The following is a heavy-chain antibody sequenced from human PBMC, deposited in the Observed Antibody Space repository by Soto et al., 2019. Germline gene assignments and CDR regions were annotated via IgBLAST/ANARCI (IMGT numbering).Heavy chain of an antibody. CDR1: GGTFSSYA. CDR3: ARRQQWLANAFDI. V-gene: IGHV1-69*13. CDR2: IIPIFGTA. J-gene: IGHJ3*02. Sequence: SVKVSCKASGGTFSSYAISWVRQAPGQGLEWMGGIIPIFGTANYAQKFQGRVTITADESTSTAYMELSSLRSEDTAVYYCARRQQWLANAFDIWGQGTMVTVSS. D-gene: IGHD6-19*01.